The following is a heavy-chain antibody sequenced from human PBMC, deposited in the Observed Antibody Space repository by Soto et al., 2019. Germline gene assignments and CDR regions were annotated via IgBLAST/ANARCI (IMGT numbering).Heavy chain of an antibody. V-gene: IGHV3-33*08. J-gene: IGHJ4*02. CDR3: ARAADYYDSRPTLDY. Sequence: GGSLRLSCAASGFTFSSYAMHWVRQAPGKGLEWVAVIWYDGRNENYADSVKGRFTISRDNSKNTLYLQMNSLRDEDTAVYYCARAADYYDSRPTLDYWGQGIVVTVSS. CDR2: IWYDGRNE. D-gene: IGHD3-22*01. CDR1: GFTFSSYA.